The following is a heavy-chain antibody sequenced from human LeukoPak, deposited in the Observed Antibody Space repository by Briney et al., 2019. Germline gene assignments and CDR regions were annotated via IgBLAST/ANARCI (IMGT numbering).Heavy chain of an antibody. V-gene: IGHV3-30*02. J-gene: IGHJ4*02. CDR2: IRYDGSNK. CDR1: GFTFSSYG. Sequence: PGGSLRLSCAASGFTFSSYGMHWVRQAPGKGLEWVAFIRYDGSNKYYADSVKGRFTISRDNSKNTLYLQMNSLRAEDTAVYYCAKDVTHGSGCYWPQYFDYWGQGTLVTVSS. CDR3: AKDVTHGSGCYWPQYFDY. D-gene: IGHD3-10*01.